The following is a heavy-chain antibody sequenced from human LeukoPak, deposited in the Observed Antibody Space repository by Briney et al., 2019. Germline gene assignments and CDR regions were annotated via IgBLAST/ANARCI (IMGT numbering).Heavy chain of an antibody. V-gene: IGHV4-4*02. CDR3: ARGEGSSGFPWFDP. CDR1: GGSISSSNW. J-gene: IGHJ5*02. D-gene: IGHD6-19*01. Sequence: SETLSLTCTVSGGSISSSNWWSWVRQPPGKGLEWIGEIYHSGSTNYNPSLKSRVTISVDKSKNQFSLKLSSVTAADTAVYYCARGEGSSGFPWFDPWGQGTLVTVSS. CDR2: IYHSGST.